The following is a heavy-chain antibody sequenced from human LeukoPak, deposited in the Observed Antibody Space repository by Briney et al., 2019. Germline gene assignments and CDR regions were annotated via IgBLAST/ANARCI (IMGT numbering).Heavy chain of an antibody. Sequence: GGSLRLSCSASGLTFSVSAIHWVRQASGKGLEWVGRIKTKADNYATAYAASVKGRFTISRDDSTNTAYLQMNSLKTEDTAVYYCTHPAYYYNVDVWGKGAAVTVSS. D-gene: IGHD6-25*01. J-gene: IGHJ6*04. V-gene: IGHV3-73*01. CDR1: GLTFSVSA. CDR3: THPAYYYNVDV. CDR2: IKTKADNYAT.